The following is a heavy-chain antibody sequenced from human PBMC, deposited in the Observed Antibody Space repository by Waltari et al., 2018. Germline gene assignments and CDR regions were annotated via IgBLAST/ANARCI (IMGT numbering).Heavy chain of an antibody. D-gene: IGHD3-10*01. J-gene: IGHJ4*02. Sequence: QVQLQQCGAGLLKPSETLSLTCAVYGGSFSGYYCSWIRQPPGKGLEWIGEINHSGSTNYNPSLKSRVTISVDTSKNQFSLKLSSVTAADTAVYYCARTRLWFGERYRDYWGQGTLVTVSS. CDR2: INHSGST. V-gene: IGHV4-34*01. CDR1: GGSFSGYY. CDR3: ARTRLWFGERYRDY.